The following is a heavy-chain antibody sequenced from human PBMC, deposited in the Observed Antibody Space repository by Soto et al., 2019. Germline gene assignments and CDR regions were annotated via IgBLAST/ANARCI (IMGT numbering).Heavy chain of an antibody. D-gene: IGHD3-22*01. CDR1: GYTFTSYG. CDR3: ARDFPYYYDSSCYLHFDY. J-gene: IGHJ4*02. V-gene: IGHV1-18*04. CDR2: ISAYNGNT. Sequence: QVQLVQSGAEVKKPGASVKVSCKASGYTFTSYGISWVRQAPGQGLEWMGWISAYNGNTNYAQKLQGRVTMTTDTSTSTSYMELRSLRSDDTAVYYCARDFPYYYDSSCYLHFDYWGQGTLVTVSS.